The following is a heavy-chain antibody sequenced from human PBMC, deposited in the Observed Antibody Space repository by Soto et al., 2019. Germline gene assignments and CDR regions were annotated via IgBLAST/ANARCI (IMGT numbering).Heavy chain of an antibody. D-gene: IGHD4-17*01. J-gene: IGHJ6*02. CDR1: GGTFSSYA. Sequence: SVNVSCKASGGTFSSYAISWVRQAPGQGLEWMGGIIPIFGTANYAQKFQGRVTITADESTSTAYMELSSLRSEDTAVYYCGAGDYGRIYYYGRDVWGQGNTVTVSS. CDR3: GAGDYGRIYYYGRDV. CDR2: IIPIFGTA. V-gene: IGHV1-69*13.